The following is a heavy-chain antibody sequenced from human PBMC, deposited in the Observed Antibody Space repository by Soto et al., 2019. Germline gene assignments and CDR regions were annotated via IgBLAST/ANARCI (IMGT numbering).Heavy chain of an antibody. CDR2: IYYSGST. J-gene: IGHJ4*02. CDR1: GGSISSSSYY. Sequence: PSETLSLTCTVSGGSISSSSYYWGWIRQPPGKGLEWIGSIYYSGSTYYNPSLKSRVTISVDTSKNQFSLKLSSVTAADTAVYYCARQPGYKKVLDYWGQGTLVTVSS. D-gene: IGHD1-1*01. V-gene: IGHV4-39*01. CDR3: ARQPGYKKVLDY.